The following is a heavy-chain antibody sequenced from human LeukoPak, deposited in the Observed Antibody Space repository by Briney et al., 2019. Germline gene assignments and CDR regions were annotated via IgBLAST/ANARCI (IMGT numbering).Heavy chain of an antibody. D-gene: IGHD1-1*01. Sequence: GGSLRLSCAASGFTFNNYWMSWVRQAPGKGLEWVANIKPDGSENYYVDSVKGRFTISRDNAKNSLSLQMNSLRAEDTAVYYCARVRNSALDYWGQGTLVTVSS. CDR2: IKPDGSEN. CDR1: GFTFNNYW. J-gene: IGHJ4*02. V-gene: IGHV3-7*05. CDR3: ARVRNSALDY.